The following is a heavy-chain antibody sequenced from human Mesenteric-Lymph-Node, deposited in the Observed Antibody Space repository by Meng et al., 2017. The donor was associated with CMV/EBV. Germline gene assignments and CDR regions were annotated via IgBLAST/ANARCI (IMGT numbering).Heavy chain of an antibody. D-gene: IGHD1-14*01. CDR3: ARDDRTYYYYGMDV. J-gene: IGHJ6*02. CDR2: ISGASNYI. V-gene: IGHV3-21*01. CDR1: GLTFSSYS. Sequence: GESLKISCAVSGLTFSSYSMNWVRQAPGKGLEWVSSISGASNYIYYADSVKGRFTISRDNAKNSLYLQMNSLTTEDTAVYYCARDDRTYYYYGMDVWGQGTTVTVSS.